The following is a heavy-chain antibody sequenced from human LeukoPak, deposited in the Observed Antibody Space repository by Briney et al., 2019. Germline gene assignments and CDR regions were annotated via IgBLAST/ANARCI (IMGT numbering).Heavy chain of an antibody. V-gene: IGHV4-39*01. Sequence: PSETLSLTCTVSGGSISSSSYYWGWIRQPPGKGLEWIGSIYYSGSTYYNPSLKSRVTISVDTSKNQFSLKLSSVTAADTAVYYCARQGPLRYFASFDPWGQGTLVTVSS. D-gene: IGHD3-9*01. CDR3: ARQGPLRYFASFDP. CDR1: GGSISSSSYY. J-gene: IGHJ5*02. CDR2: IYYSGST.